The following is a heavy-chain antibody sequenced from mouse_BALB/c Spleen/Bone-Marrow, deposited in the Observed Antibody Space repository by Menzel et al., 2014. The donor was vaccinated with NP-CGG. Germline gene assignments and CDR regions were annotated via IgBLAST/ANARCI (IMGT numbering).Heavy chain of an antibody. CDR1: GYTFTDYA. Sequence: VPRVESGAALVRPGVSVKISCKGSGYTFTDYAVHWVKQSHTKSLEWIGLISSYYGDATYNQKFKGKATMTVDKSSSTAFLELARLTSEDSAIYYCARSGKVRNAMDYWGQGTSVTVSS. V-gene: IGHV1-67*01. D-gene: IGHD2-14*01. CDR3: ARSGKVRNAMDY. CDR2: ISSYYGDA. J-gene: IGHJ4*01.